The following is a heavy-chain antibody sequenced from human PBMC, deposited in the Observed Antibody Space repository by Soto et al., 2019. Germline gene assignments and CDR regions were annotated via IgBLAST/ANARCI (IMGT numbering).Heavy chain of an antibody. CDR3: AKATWVAANVFSY. V-gene: IGHV3-23*01. J-gene: IGHJ4*02. D-gene: IGHD2-15*01. CDR2: ISGSGGST. Sequence: PGGSLRLSCAASGFTFSSYAMSWVRQAPGKGLEWVSAISGSGGSTYYADSVKGRFTISRDNSKNTLYLQMNSLRAEDTAVYYFAKATWVAANVFSYWGQRTLVTVSS. CDR1: GFTFSSYA.